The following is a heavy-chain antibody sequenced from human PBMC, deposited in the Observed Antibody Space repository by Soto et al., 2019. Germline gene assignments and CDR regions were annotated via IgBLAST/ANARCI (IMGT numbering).Heavy chain of an antibody. Sequence: PGGSLRLSCAASGFTFSSYAMHWVRQAPGKGLEWVAVISYDGSNKYYADSVKGRFTISRDNSKNTLYLQMNSLRAEDTAVYYCARALRIPSNWFDPWGQGTQVTVSS. J-gene: IGHJ5*02. CDR2: ISYDGSNK. CDR3: ARALRIPSNWFDP. V-gene: IGHV3-30-3*01. D-gene: IGHD2-2*02. CDR1: GFTFSSYA.